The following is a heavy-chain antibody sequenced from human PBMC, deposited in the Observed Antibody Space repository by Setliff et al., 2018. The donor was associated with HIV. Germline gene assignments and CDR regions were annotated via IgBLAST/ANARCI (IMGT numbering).Heavy chain of an antibody. Sequence: PSETLSLTCTVSGGSIRSSSYYWAWLRQSPGKGLEWIGSMFYSGSTYHNPSLKSRITISIDTSKDHFSLQLTSVTAADTAIYYCARVDTMLFFFDLWGQGTQVTVSS. V-gene: IGHV4-39*02. CDR2: MFYSGST. D-gene: IGHD3-10*02. CDR1: GGSIRSSSYY. J-gene: IGHJ4*02. CDR3: ARVDTMLFFFDL.